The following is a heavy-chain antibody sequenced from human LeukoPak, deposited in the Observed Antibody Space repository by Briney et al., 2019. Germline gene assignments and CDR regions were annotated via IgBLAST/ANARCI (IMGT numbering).Heavy chain of an antibody. CDR3: ARWAVGATFDY. D-gene: IGHD1-26*01. CDR2: IYHSGST. V-gene: IGHV4-38-2*02. J-gene: IGHJ4*02. CDR1: GYSISSGYY. Sequence: SETLSLTCTVSGYSISSGYYWGWIRPPPGKGLEWIGSIYHSGSTYYNPSLKSRITISVDTSKNQFSLKLSSVTAADTAVYYCARWAVGATFDYWGQGTLVTVSS.